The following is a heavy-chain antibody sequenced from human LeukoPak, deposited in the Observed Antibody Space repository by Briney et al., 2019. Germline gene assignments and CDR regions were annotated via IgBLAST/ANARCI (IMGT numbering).Heavy chain of an antibody. Sequence: GGSLRLSCAASGFSFSDAWMNWVRQAPGKGLEWVANIKQDGSEKYYVDSVKGRFTISRDNAKNSLYLQMNSLRAEDTAVYYCARPRGAAYYFDYWGQGTLVTVSS. J-gene: IGHJ4*02. V-gene: IGHV3-7*01. CDR3: ARPRGAAYYFDY. CDR2: IKQDGSEK. D-gene: IGHD4-17*01. CDR1: GFSFSDAW.